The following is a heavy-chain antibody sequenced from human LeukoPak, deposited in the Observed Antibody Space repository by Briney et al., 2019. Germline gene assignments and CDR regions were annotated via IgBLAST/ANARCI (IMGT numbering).Heavy chain of an antibody. D-gene: IGHD4-17*01. CDR1: GYTLTELS. CDR2: FDPEDGET. V-gene: IGHV1-24*01. Sequence: ASVKVSCKVSGYTLTELSMHWVRQAPGKGLEWMGGFDPEDGETIYAQEFQGRVTMTEDTSTDTAYMELSSLRSEDTAVYYCATDRLSSFYGDYVWEDYWGQGTLVTVSS. CDR3: ATDRLSSFYGDYVWEDY. J-gene: IGHJ4*02.